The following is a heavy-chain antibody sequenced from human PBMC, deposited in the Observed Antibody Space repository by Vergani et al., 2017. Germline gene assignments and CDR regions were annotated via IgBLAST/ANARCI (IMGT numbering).Heavy chain of an antibody. J-gene: IGHJ3*02. CDR2: INPSGGST. D-gene: IGHD3-10*01. V-gene: IGHV1-46*01. CDR3: ARDRGIKDAFDI. CDR1: GYPFTSYY. Sequence: QVPLVPSGAEVKKPGASVKVSCKASGYPFTSYYMHWVRQAPGQGLEWMGIINPSGGSTSYAQKFQGRVTMTRDTSTSTVYMELSSLRSEDTAVYYCARDRGIKDAFDIWGQGTMVTVSS.